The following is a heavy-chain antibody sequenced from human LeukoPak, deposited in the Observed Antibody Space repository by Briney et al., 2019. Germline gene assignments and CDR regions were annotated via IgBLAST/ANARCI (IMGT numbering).Heavy chain of an antibody. J-gene: IGHJ4*02. CDR2: ISYDGSNK. V-gene: IGHV3-30*04. Sequence: GGSLRLSCAASGFTFSSYAMHWVRQAPGKGLEWVAVISYDGSNKYYADSVKGRFTISRDNSKNTLYLQMNSLRAEDTAVYYCAREGAYGSGSSFDCWGQGTLVTVSS. CDR3: AREGAYGSGSSFDC. D-gene: IGHD3-10*01. CDR1: GFTFSSYA.